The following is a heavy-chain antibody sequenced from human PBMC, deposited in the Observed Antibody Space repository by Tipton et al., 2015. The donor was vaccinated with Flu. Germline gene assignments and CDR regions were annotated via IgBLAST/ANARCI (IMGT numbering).Heavy chain of an antibody. D-gene: IGHD3-9*01. J-gene: IGHJ5*02. CDR2: ISYDGRNK. Sequence: QLVQSGGGVVQPGRSLRLSCAASGFTFSSYAMHWVRQAPGKGLEWVAVISYDGRNKYYADSVKGRFTISRDNSKNTLYLQMNSLRAEDTAVDYCARDEEGEYYDILTGPQSWGQGTLVAVSS. CDR3: ARDEEGEYYDILTGPQS. CDR1: GFTFSSYA. V-gene: IGHV3-30-3*01.